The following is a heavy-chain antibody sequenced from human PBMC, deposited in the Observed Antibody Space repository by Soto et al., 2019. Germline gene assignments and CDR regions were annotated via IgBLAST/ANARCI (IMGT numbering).Heavy chain of an antibody. CDR1: GFTFSSYA. CDR3: AKDRESRTMIVSYAFDI. Sequence: PGGSLRLSCAASGFTFSSYAMSWVRQAPGKGLEWVSAISGSGGSTYYADSVKGRFTISRDNSKNTLYLQMNSLRAEDTAVYYCAKDRESRTMIVSYAFDIWGQGTRVT. J-gene: IGHJ3*02. D-gene: IGHD3-22*01. V-gene: IGHV3-23*01. CDR2: ISGSGGST.